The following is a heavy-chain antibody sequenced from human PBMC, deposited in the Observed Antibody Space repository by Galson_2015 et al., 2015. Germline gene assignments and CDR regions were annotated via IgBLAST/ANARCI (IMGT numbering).Heavy chain of an antibody. D-gene: IGHD3-10*01. Sequence: SLRLSCAASGFTFSDYYMSWIRQAPGKGLEWVSYISSSSSYTNYADSVKGRFTISRDNAKNSLYLQMNSLRAEDTAVYYCARRWFGELSARGYYFDYWGQGTLVTVSS. CDR2: ISSSSSYT. CDR1: GFTFSDYY. CDR3: ARRWFGELSARGYYFDY. J-gene: IGHJ4*02. V-gene: IGHV3-11*06.